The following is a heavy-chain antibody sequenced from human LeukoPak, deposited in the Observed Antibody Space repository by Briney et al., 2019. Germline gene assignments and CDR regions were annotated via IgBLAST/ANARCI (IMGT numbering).Heavy chain of an antibody. D-gene: IGHD3-22*01. CDR1: GFTFSNAW. CDR2: IKSKTDGGTT. J-gene: IGHJ4*02. Sequence: GGSLRLSCAATGFTFSNAWMNWVRQAPGEGLEWVGRIKSKTDGGTTDYAAPVKGRFTISRDDSKNTLYLQMNSLKTEDTAVYYCSTTYYYDSSKGYWGQGTLVTVSS. V-gene: IGHV3-15*07. CDR3: STTYYYDSSKGY.